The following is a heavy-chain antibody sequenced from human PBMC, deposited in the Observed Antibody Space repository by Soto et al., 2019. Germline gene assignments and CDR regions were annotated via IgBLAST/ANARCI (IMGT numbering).Heavy chain of an antibody. CDR2: ISGGDGST. D-gene: IGHD2-2*02. V-gene: IGHV3-23*01. CDR1: GFTFSSYA. J-gene: IGHJ4*02. Sequence: PGGSLRLSCAASGFTFSSYAMSWVRLAPGKGLEWVSTISGGDGSTYYADSVKGRFTISRDNSKNTLYLQMNSLRADDTAVYYCAKVGGTSHPPIPVDCWGQGTLVTVSS. CDR3: AKVGGTSHPPIPVDC.